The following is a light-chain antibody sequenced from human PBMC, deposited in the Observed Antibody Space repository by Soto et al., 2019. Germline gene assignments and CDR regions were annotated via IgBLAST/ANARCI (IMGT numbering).Light chain of an antibody. CDR1: QSVANN. CDR3: QQHNNWPPWT. Sequence: DIVMTQSPAILSVSPGERATLSCRASQSVANNVAWYQQKPGQPPRLLIYGASTRAAGVPARFSGSGYGRQFSLTISSLQSEDFAIYHCQQHNNWPPWTFGQGTKVDIK. J-gene: IGKJ1*01. CDR2: GAS. V-gene: IGKV3-15*01.